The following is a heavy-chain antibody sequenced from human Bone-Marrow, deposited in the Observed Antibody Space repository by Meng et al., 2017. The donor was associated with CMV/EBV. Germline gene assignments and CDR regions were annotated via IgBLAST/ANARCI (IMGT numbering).Heavy chain of an antibody. Sequence: ASVKVSCKASGYTFTGYFMRWIRQAPGQGLEWMGWINPNSGGTKSAQKFQGRVTMTRDTSINTAYMEFQSLRSDDTAVYYCARVAYCVGAACSTLNYLDPWGQGTLVTVSS. D-gene: IGHD2-21*01. CDR2: INPNSGGT. CDR1: GYTFTGYF. J-gene: IGHJ5*02. V-gene: IGHV1-2*02. CDR3: ARVAYCVGAACSTLNYLDP.